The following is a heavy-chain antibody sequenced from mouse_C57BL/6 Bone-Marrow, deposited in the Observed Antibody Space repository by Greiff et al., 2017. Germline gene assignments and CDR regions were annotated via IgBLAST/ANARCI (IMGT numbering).Heavy chain of an antibody. J-gene: IGHJ4*01. D-gene: IGHD1-1*01. V-gene: IGHV3-6*01. CDR3: ARDRNGSPLMDY. Sequence: EVKLQESGPGLVKPSQSLSLTCSVTGYSITSGYYWNWIRQFPGNKLEWMGYISYDGSNNYNPSLKNRISITRDTSTNSLFLKLHSVTTEDTATYYGARDRNGSPLMDYWGQGTSVTVSS. CDR1: GYSITSGYY. CDR2: ISYDGSN.